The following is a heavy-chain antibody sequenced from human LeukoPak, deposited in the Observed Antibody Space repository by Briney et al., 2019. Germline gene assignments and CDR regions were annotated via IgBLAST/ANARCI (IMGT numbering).Heavy chain of an antibody. V-gene: IGHV4-34*01. CDR2: TSHNGST. CDR1: GASFSGFY. J-gene: IGHJ5*02. Sequence: SETLSLTCVVYGASFSGFYWSCIRQPPGMGLGWIGETSHNGSTDDNSSLKSRLTISVDTSSVTAADTTVYYCARRDDFWSGPQRFDPWGQGTLVTVSS. CDR3: ARRDDFWSGPQRFDP. D-gene: IGHD3-3*01.